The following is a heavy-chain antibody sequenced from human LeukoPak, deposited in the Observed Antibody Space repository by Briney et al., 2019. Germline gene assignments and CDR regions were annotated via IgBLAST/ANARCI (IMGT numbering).Heavy chain of an antibody. CDR3: ASGAIVGVNYFDY. CDR1: GFSFSSYW. CDR2: INSVGSDT. V-gene: IGHV3-74*01. D-gene: IGHD1-26*01. Sequence: GGSLRLSCAASGFSFSSYWMHWVRQVPGKGLVWVSRINSVGSDTIYADSVKGRFTISRDNAKNTLYLQMNSLRVDDTAVYYCASGAIVGVNYFDYWGQGTLVTVSS. J-gene: IGHJ4*02.